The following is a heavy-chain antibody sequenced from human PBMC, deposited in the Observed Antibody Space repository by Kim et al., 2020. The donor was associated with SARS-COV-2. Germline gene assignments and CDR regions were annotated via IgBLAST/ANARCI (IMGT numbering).Heavy chain of an antibody. CDR3: ARDSSVRATKALQETY. Sequence: ASVKVSCKASGYTFTSYGISWVRQAPGQGLEWMGWISAYNGNTNYAQKLQGRVTMTTDTSTSTAYMELRSLRSDDTAVYYCARDSSVRATKALQETYWGQGTLVTVSS. D-gene: IGHD1-26*01. J-gene: IGHJ4*02. CDR2: ISAYNGNT. V-gene: IGHV1-18*04. CDR1: GYTFTSYG.